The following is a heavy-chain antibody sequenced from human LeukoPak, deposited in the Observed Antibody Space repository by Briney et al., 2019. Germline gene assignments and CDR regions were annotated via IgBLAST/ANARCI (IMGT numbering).Heavy chain of an antibody. Sequence: GGSLRLSCAASGFTVSSKYMSWVRQAPGKGLEWVSVIYSGGSTYYADSVKGRFTISRDNSKNTLYLQMNSLRAEDTAVYYCARDVGTAMGGGRDYWGQGTLVTVSS. J-gene: IGHJ4*02. CDR3: ARDVGTAMGGGRDY. D-gene: IGHD5-18*01. CDR1: GFTVSSKY. CDR2: IYSGGST. V-gene: IGHV3-53*01.